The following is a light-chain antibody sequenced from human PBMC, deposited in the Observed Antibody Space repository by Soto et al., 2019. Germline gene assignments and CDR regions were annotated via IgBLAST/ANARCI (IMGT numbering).Light chain of an antibody. J-gene: IGLJ1*01. V-gene: IGLV2-11*01. Sequence: QSALTQPRSESGSPGQSVTISCTGTSSDVGGYNYVSWYLQHPGKAPKVMIYDVSKRPSGVPDRFSGSKSGNTASLTISGLQSEDEADYYCCSFAGNYIYVFGTGTKLTVL. CDR3: CSFAGNYIYV. CDR1: SSDVGGYNY. CDR2: DVS.